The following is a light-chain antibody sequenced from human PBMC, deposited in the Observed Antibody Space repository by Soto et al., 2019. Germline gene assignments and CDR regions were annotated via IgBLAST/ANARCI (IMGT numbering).Light chain of an antibody. CDR3: QQSYSTPIT. CDR1: QSISSY. V-gene: IGKV1-39*01. J-gene: IGKJ5*01. Sequence: DLPMTQSPSSLSASVGDRITITCRASQSISSYLNWYQQKPGKAPKLLIYAASSLQSGVPSRFSGSGSGTDFTLTISSLQPEDFATYYCQQSYSTPITFDQGTRLEIK. CDR2: AAS.